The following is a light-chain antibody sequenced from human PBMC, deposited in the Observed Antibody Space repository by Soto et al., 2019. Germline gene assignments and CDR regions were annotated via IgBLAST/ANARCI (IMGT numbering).Light chain of an antibody. Sequence: AIRMTQSPSSFSASTGDRVTITCRASQGISSYLAWYQQKPGKAPKLLIYAASTLQSGVPSRFSRSGSGTDFTLTISCLQSEDFATYYCQQYYSYPRTFGQGTNVEIK. CDR2: AAS. V-gene: IGKV1-8*01. CDR3: QQYYSYPRT. J-gene: IGKJ1*01. CDR1: QGISSY.